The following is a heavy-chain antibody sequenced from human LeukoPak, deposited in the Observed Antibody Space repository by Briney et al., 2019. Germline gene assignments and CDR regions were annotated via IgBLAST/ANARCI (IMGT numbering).Heavy chain of an antibody. CDR3: ARGYCSGGSCKPPVTFDY. Sequence: SETLSLTCAVYGGSFSGYYWSWIRQPPGKGLEWIGEINHSGSTNYNPSLKSRVTISVDTSKNQFSLKLSSVTAAATAVYYCARGYCSGGSCKPPVTFDYWGQGTLVTVSS. CDR2: INHSGST. D-gene: IGHD2-15*01. V-gene: IGHV4-34*01. J-gene: IGHJ4*02. CDR1: GGSFSGYY.